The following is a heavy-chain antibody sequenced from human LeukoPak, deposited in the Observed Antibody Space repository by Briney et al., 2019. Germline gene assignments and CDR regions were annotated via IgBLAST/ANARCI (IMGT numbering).Heavy chain of an antibody. J-gene: IGHJ4*02. CDR3: ARSGFGELLGAFDY. D-gene: IGHD3-10*01. V-gene: IGHV4-4*02. CDR2: IYYSGST. CDR1: GGSISSSNW. Sequence: KPSETLSLTCAVSGGSISSSNWWSWVRQPPGKGLEWIGYIYYSGSTNYNPSLKSRVTISVDTSKNQFSLKLSSVTAADTAVYYCARSGFGELLGAFDYWGQGTLVTVSS.